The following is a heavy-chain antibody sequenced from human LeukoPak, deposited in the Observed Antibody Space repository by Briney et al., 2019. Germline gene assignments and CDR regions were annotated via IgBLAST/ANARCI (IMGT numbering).Heavy chain of an antibody. CDR1: GGSISSSSYY. J-gene: IGHJ5*02. Sequence: SETLSLTCTVSGGSISSSSYYWGWIRQPPGKGLEWIGSIYYSGSTYYNPSLKSRVTISVDTSKNQFSLKLSSVTAADTAVYYRARDPFKGEAAYYDFWSGYLADKFNWFDPWGQGTLVTVSS. V-gene: IGHV4-39*07. D-gene: IGHD3-3*01. CDR3: ARDPFKGEAAYYDFWSGYLADKFNWFDP. CDR2: IYYSGST.